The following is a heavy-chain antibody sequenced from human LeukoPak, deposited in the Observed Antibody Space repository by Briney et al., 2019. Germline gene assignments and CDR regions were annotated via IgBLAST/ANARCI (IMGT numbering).Heavy chain of an antibody. Sequence: GASVTVSCKASGFTFTSSAMQWVRQARGQRLEWIGWIVVGSGNTNYAQKFQERVTITRDMSTSTAYMELSSLRAEDTAVYYCAXDSKMTRVKYSSGWSAEYWGQGTLVTVSS. D-gene: IGHD6-19*01. V-gene: IGHV1-58*02. CDR3: AXDSKMTRVKYSSGWSAEY. CDR1: GFTFTSSA. J-gene: IGHJ4*02. CDR2: IVVGSGNT.